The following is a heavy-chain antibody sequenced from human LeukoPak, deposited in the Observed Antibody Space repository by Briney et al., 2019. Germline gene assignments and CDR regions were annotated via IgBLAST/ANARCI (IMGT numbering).Heavy chain of an antibody. D-gene: IGHD6-13*01. CDR1: GFTFSGSA. Sequence: GSLRLSCAASGFTFSGSAMHWVRQASGKGLEWVGRIRSKANSYATAYAASVKGRFTISRDDSKNTAYLQMNSLKTEDTAVYYCTRPFYSSSQVDYWGQGTLVTVSS. CDR3: TRPFYSSSQVDY. J-gene: IGHJ4*02. CDR2: IRSKANSYAT. V-gene: IGHV3-73*01.